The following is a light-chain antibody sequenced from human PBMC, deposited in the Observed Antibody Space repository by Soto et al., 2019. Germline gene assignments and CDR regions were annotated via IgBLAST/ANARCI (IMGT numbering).Light chain of an antibody. CDR3: CSYAGIGTFYV. CDR2: EGN. V-gene: IGLV2-23*01. Sequence: QSALAQPAAVSGSPGQSITISCSDVGSFLLVSWYQQRPGKAPQLIIYEGNKRPSGISNRFSGFKSGNTASLTVSGLQAEDEADYYCCSYAGIGTFYVFGSGTKVTVL. CDR1: DVGSFLL. J-gene: IGLJ1*01.